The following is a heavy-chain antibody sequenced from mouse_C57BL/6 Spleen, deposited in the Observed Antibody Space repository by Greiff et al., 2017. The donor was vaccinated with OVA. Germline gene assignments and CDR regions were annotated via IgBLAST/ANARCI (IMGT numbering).Heavy chain of an antibody. CDR2: IDPETGGT. D-gene: IGHD2-4*01. J-gene: IGHJ3*01. CDR1: GYTFTDYE. CDR3: TRAGDYDEAWFAY. Sequence: QVHVKQSGAELVRPGASVTLSCKASGYTFTDYEMHWVKQTPVHGLEWIGAIDPETGGTAYNQKFKGKAILTADKSSSTAYMELRSLTSEDSAVYYGTRAGDYDEAWFAYWGQGTLVTVSA. V-gene: IGHV1-15*01.